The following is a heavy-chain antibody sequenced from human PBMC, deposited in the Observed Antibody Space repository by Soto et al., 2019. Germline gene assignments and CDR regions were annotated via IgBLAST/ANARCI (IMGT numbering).Heavy chain of an antibody. D-gene: IGHD1-7*01. CDR1: GDSIRSSSHY. J-gene: IGHJ5*02. V-gene: IGHV4-61*05. CDR3: ARDGHSNWNYFDP. CDR2: IYYSGTTT. Sequence: SETLSLTCTVSGDSIRSSSHYWAWNRQPPGKGLEWMGYIYYSGTTTNYNPSLESRVSMSVDMSKNQFSLTLTSVTAADTAIYYCARDGHSNWNYFDPWGQGTLVTVSS.